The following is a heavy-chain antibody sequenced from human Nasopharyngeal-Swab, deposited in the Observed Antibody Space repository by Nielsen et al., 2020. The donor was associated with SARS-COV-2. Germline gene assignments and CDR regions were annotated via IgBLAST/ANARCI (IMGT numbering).Heavy chain of an antibody. CDR1: GFSLSTSGMC. Sequence: SGPTLVKPTHTLTLTCTFSGFSLSTSGMCVSWIRQPPGKALEWLARIDWDDDKYYSTSLKTRLTISKDTSKNQVVLTMTNMDPVDTATYYCARTLGRNYEERDAFDIWGQGTMVTVSS. D-gene: IGHD1-7*01. CDR2: IDWDDDK. V-gene: IGHV2-70*11. CDR3: ARTLGRNYEERDAFDI. J-gene: IGHJ3*02.